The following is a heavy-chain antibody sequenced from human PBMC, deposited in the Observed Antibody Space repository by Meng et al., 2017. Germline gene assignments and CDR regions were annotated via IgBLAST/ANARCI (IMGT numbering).Heavy chain of an antibody. CDR2: INTNTGNP. V-gene: IGHV7-4-1*02. Sequence: VKVSCKASGYTFTSYAMNWVRQAPGQGLEWMGWINTNTGNPTYAQGFTGRFVFSLDTSVSTAYLQISSLKAEDTAVYYCARDVTWGSTSCYDYWGQGTLVTVSS. CDR3: ARDVTWGSTSCYDY. J-gene: IGHJ4*02. CDR1: GYTFTSYA. D-gene: IGHD2-2*01.